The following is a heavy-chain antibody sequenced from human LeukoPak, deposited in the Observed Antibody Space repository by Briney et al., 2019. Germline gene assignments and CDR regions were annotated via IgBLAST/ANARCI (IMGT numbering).Heavy chain of an antibody. CDR2: IIPIFGTA. Sequence: ASVKVSCKASGGTFTTYAISWVRRPPGQGLGWMGGIIPIFGTANYAQKFQGRVTITADESTSTAYMELSSLRSEDTAVYYCARAGDSGNLAWGQGTLVTVSS. V-gene: IGHV1-69*13. J-gene: IGHJ5*02. CDR1: GGTFTTYA. D-gene: IGHD1-26*01. CDR3: ARAGDSGNLA.